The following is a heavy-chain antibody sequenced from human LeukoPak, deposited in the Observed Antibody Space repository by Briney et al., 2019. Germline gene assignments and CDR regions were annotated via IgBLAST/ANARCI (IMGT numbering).Heavy chain of an antibody. D-gene: IGHD3-10*01. Sequence: ASVKVSCKASGYTFTSYCMHWVRQAPGQGLEWMGIINPSGGSTSYAQKFQGRVTMTRDTSTSTVYMELSSLRSEDTAVYYCARDLGVGELPIPPALYYYYGMDVWGQGTTVTVSS. V-gene: IGHV1-46*01. J-gene: IGHJ6*02. CDR3: ARDLGVGELPIPPALYYYYGMDV. CDR1: GYTFTSYC. CDR2: INPSGGST.